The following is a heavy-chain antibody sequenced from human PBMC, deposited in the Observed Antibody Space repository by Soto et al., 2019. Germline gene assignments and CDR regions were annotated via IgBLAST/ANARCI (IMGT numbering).Heavy chain of an antibody. CDR2: ISGRTTYT. V-gene: IGHV3-21*01. CDR3: ATRHFDSGRLNDF. CDR1: GFAFSGYT. Sequence: GGSLRLSCSASGFAFSGYTMNWVRQAPGKGLEWVSSISGRTTYTFYADSVKGRFTISRDNAENSLYLQMNSLRAEDTAVYYCATRHFDSGRLNDFRGQGTLVTVSS. J-gene: IGHJ4*02. D-gene: IGHD3-10*01.